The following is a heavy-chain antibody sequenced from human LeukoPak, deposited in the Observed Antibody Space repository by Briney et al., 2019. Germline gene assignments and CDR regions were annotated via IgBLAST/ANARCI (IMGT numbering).Heavy chain of an antibody. CDR2: IYYSGST. J-gene: IGHJ4*02. CDR3: AREEQWLVYFDY. CDR1: GDSISTSNSY. V-gene: IGHV4-39*07. D-gene: IGHD6-19*01. Sequence: SETLSLTCTVSGDSISTSNSYWGWIRQPPGKGLEWIGSIYYSGSTYYNPSLKSRVTISVDTSKNQFSLKLSSVTAADTAVYYCAREEQWLVYFDYWGQGTLVTVSS.